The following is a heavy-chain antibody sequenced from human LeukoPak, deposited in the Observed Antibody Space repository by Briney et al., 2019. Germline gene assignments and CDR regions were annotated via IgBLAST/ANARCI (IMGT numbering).Heavy chain of an antibody. D-gene: IGHD6-19*01. CDR2: INWNGGST. Sequence: PGGSLRLSCATSKFTFINYGMNWVRQAPGKGLEWVSGINWNGGSTGYADSVKGRFTISRDNGKNSLYLQMNSLRAEDTALYYCAGGRIAVADTDYYYGMDVWGQGTTVIVSS. CDR3: AGGRIAVADTDYYYGMDV. V-gene: IGHV3-20*04. J-gene: IGHJ6*02. CDR1: KFTFINYG.